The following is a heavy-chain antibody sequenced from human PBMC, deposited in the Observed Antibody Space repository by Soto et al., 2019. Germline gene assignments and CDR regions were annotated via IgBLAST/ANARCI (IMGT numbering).Heavy chain of an antibody. D-gene: IGHD2-15*01. J-gene: IGHJ1*01. Sequence: SETLSLTCAVYGGSFSDHYWSWIRQPPGKGLEWIGEINHSGSTKYNSSLKSRVTISVDTSKNQFSLKLSSVTAADTAVYYCARDACSGGGCYGYFQHWGQGTLVTVSS. V-gene: IGHV4-34*01. CDR3: ARDACSGGGCYGYFQH. CDR2: INHSGST. CDR1: GGSFSDHY.